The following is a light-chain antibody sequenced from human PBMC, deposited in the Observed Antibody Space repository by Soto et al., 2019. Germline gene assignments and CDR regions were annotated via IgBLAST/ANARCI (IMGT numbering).Light chain of an antibody. CDR1: ESVSSN. V-gene: IGKV3-15*01. J-gene: IGKJ1*01. CDR2: GAS. Sequence: EIVMTQSPATLSESPGERATLPCRASESVSSNLAWYQQKPGQAPRLLIYGASTRATGIPARFSGSGSGTEFTLTISSLQSEDFAVYYCQQYNTWPRTFGQGTKVDI. CDR3: QQYNTWPRT.